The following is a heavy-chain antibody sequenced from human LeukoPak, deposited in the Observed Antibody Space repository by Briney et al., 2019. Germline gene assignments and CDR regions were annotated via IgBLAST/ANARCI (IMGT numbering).Heavy chain of an antibody. CDR3: ARRAERNYDFWSGYSQRDNWFDP. Sequence: GASVKVSCKASGYTFTGYYMHWVRQAPGQGLEWMGWINPNSGNTGYAQKFQGRVTMTRNTSISTAYMELSSLRSEDTAVYYCARRAERNYDFWSGYSQRDNWFDPWGQGTLVTVSS. D-gene: IGHD3-3*01. CDR2: INPNSGNT. V-gene: IGHV1-8*02. J-gene: IGHJ5*02. CDR1: GYTFTGYY.